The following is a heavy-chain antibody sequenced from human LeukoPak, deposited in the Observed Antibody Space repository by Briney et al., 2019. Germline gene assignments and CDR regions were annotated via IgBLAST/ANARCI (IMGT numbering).Heavy chain of an antibody. CDR1: GYTLTKLS. CDR2: FDPENGET. D-gene: IGHD3-9*01. CDR3: ATSYFDILTGYRRLSY. Sequence: ASVKVSCKVSGYTLTKLSMHCVRQAPGKGLEWMGGFDPENGETVHAQKFQGRVSMTEDTSTDTAYMELSSLRSEDTAMYYCATSYFDILTGYRRLSYWGQGTLVTVSS. J-gene: IGHJ4*02. V-gene: IGHV1-24*01.